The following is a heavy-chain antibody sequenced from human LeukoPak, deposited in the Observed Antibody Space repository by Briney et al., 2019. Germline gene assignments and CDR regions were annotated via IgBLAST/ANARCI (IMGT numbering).Heavy chain of an antibody. CDR1: GYSFIDYW. J-gene: IGHJ5*02. Sequence: GESLKISCQGSGYSFIDYWIGWVRPMPGKGLEWMAVIYPGDSRTRYNPSFQGQVTISAAKSINTAYLEWNSPKASDTALYYCACRMFASNWFQPWGQGTLVTVSS. CDR3: ACRMFASNWFQP. V-gene: IGHV5-51*01. CDR2: IYPGDSRT. D-gene: IGHD3-10*02.